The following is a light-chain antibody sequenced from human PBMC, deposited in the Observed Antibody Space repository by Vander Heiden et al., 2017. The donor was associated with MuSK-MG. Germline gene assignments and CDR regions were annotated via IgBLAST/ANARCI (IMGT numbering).Light chain of an antibody. CDR2: AAS. CDR1: QGISNY. J-gene: IGKJ1*01. CDR3: QRAGT. V-gene: IGKV1-27*01. Sequence: IPMTQSPSSLSASVGDRVTITCRASQGISNYLAGDQQKPGKVPKLLIYAASTVQSGVPSRFSGSGSGTDFTLTISSLQPEDVATYYGQRAGTFGQGTKVEIK.